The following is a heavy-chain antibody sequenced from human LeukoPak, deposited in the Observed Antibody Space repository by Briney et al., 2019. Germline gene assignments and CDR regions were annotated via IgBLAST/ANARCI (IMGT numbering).Heavy chain of an antibody. V-gene: IGHV3-23*01. CDR3: AKIVGGYDSSGYVANGQLDY. Sequence: AGGSLRLSCAASGFTFSSYAMSWVRQAPGKGLEWFSAISGSGGSTYYADSVKGRFTISRDNSKNTLYLQMTSLRAEDTAVYYCAKIVGGYDSSGYVANGQLDYWGQGTLVTVSS. CDR1: GFTFSSYA. J-gene: IGHJ4*02. D-gene: IGHD3-22*01. CDR2: ISGSGGST.